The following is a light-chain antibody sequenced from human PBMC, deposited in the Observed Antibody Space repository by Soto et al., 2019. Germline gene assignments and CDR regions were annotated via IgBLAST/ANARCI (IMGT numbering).Light chain of an antibody. CDR2: DAS. CDR3: QQANTFPLT. Sequence: AIQMTQSPSSLSASVGDRVTITCRASQGIRDALGWYQQKPGKAPKLLIYDASSLQSGVPSRFSGSGSGTHFTLTISSLQPEDFATYYCQQANTFPLTFGQGTRLDIK. CDR1: QGIRDA. J-gene: IGKJ5*01. V-gene: IGKV1-6*01.